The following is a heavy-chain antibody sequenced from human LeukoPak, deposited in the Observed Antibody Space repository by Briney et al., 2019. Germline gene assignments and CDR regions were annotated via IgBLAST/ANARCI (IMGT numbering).Heavy chain of an antibody. J-gene: IGHJ4*02. CDR2: IIPIFGTA. V-gene: IGHV1-69*13. CDR1: GGTFSSYA. Sequence: GASVKVSCKASGGTFSSYAISWVRQAPGPGLEWMGGIIPIFGTANYAQKFQGRVTITADESTSTAYMELSSLRSEDTAVYYCARTPIVVVPSYYFDYWGQGTLVTVSS. D-gene: IGHD2-2*01. CDR3: ARTPIVVVPSYYFDY.